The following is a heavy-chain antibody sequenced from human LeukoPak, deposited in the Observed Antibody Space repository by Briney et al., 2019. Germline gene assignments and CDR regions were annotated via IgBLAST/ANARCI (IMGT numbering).Heavy chain of an antibody. D-gene: IGHD2-21*02. V-gene: IGHV1-69*04. J-gene: IGHJ4*02. Sequence: SVKVSCKASGDTFSSYAISWVRQAPGQGLEWMGRIIPILDITNYAQKFQGRVTMTTDTSTSTAYMELRSLRSDDTAVYYCARGSQYCGGDCYPTDYWGQGTLVTVSS. CDR1: GDTFSSYA. CDR3: ARGSQYCGGDCYPTDY. CDR2: IIPILDIT.